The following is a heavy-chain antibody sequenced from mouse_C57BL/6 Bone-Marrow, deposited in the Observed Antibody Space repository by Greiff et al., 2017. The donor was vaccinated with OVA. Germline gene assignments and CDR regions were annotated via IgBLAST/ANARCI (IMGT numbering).Heavy chain of an antibody. J-gene: IGHJ2*01. CDR2: IDPETGGT. D-gene: IGHD1-1*01. V-gene: IGHV1-15*01. CDR3: TNYYGSSYDKECYFDY. Sequence: VQLQQSGAELVRPGASVTLSCKASGYTFTDYEMHWVKQTPVHGLEWIGAIDPETGGTAYNQKFKGKAILTADKSSSTAYMELRSLTSEDSAVYYCTNYYGSSYDKECYFDYWGQGTTLTVSS. CDR1: GYTFTDYE.